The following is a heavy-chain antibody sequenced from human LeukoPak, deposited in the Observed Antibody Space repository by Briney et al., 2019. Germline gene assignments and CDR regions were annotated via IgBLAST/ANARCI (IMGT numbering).Heavy chain of an antibody. V-gene: IGHV1-69*13. D-gene: IGHD3-10*01. CDR3: AADPVTMVVGVIGPNWFDP. CDR1: GGTFIGYA. CDR2: IIPIFGTA. Sequence: SVKVSCMSSGGTFIGYAISWVRQAPGQGLEWMGGIIPIFGTANYAQEFQGRVTITADESTSTAYMELSSLRSEDTAVYYCAADPVTMVVGVIGPNWFDPWGQGTLVTVSS. J-gene: IGHJ5*02.